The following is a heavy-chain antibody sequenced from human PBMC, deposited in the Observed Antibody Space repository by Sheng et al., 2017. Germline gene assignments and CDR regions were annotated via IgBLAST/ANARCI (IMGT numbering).Heavy chain of an antibody. D-gene: IGHD5-12*01. CDR2: INHSGST. J-gene: IGHJ4*02. CDR1: GGSFSGYY. Sequence: QVQLQQWGAGLLKPSETLSLTCAVYGGSFSGYYWSWIRQPPGKGLEWIGEINHSGSTNYNPSLKSRVTISVDTSKNQFSLKLSSVTAADTAVYYCARGREMATITPDFDYWGQGTLVTVSS. CDR3: ARGREMATITPDFDY. V-gene: IGHV4-34*01.